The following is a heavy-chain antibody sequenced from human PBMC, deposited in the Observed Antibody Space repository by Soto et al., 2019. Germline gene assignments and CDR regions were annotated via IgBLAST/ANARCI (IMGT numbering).Heavy chain of an antibody. V-gene: IGHV3-33*01. Sequence: QVQLVESGGGVVQPGRSLRLSCAASGFTFSSYGMHWVRQAPGKGLEWAAVIWYDGSNKYYADSVKGRFTISRDNSKNTLYLQMNSLRAEDTAVYYCARAGAPVAGIRYYYGMDVWGQGTTVTVSS. D-gene: IGHD6-19*01. CDR2: IWYDGSNK. CDR3: ARAGAPVAGIRYYYGMDV. CDR1: GFTFSSYG. J-gene: IGHJ6*02.